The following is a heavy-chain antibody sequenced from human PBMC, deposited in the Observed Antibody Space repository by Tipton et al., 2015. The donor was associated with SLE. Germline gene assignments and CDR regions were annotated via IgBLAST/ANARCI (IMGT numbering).Heavy chain of an antibody. CDR1: GGSFSGYY. V-gene: IGHV4-34*01. D-gene: IGHD5-24*01. CDR2: INHSGST. Sequence: TLSLTCAVYGGSFSGYYWSWIRQPPGKGLEWIGEINHSGSTNYNPSLKSRVTISVDTSKNQFSLKLSSVTAADTAVYYCASDLDGYNYGDYWGQGILVTVSS. CDR3: ASDLDGYNYGDY. J-gene: IGHJ4*02.